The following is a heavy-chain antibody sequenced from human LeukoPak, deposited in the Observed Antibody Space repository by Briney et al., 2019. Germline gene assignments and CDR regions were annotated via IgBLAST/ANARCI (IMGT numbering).Heavy chain of an antibody. CDR2: ISSLGGSA. CDR3: ATVLLWFGELDSVFDI. D-gene: IGHD3-10*01. Sequence: GGSLRLSCAASGFTFSSYAMHWVRQAPGKGLEYVSGISSLGGSAYYAKSVKGRFTISRDNSKNTLYLQMGSLRAEDMAVYYCATVLLWFGELDSVFDIWGQGTMVTVSS. CDR1: GFTFSSYA. V-gene: IGHV3-64*01. J-gene: IGHJ3*02.